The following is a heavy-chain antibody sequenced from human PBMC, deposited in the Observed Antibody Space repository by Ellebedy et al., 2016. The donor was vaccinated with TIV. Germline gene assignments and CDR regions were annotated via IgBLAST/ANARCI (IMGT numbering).Heavy chain of an antibody. Sequence: PGGSLRLSCAGSGFTFSDYWMTWVRQAPGKGLEWVANINQDGRDKNYVDSVKGRFTISRDNAKNSLNLQMSSLRAEDTAVYYCTRAFYSDYNLLGYWGQGTLLTVSS. CDR2: INQDGRDK. CDR1: GFTFSDYW. CDR3: TRAFYSDYNLLGY. D-gene: IGHD4-11*01. V-gene: IGHV3-7*03. J-gene: IGHJ4*02.